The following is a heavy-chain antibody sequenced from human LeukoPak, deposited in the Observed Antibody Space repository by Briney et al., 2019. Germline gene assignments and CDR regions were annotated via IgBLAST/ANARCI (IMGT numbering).Heavy chain of an antibody. D-gene: IGHD6-25*01. V-gene: IGHV3-53*04. J-gene: IGHJ6*02. CDR1: GFTVSSNY. CDR2: IYSGGST. Sequence: GGSLRLSCAASGFTVSSNYMSWVRQAPGKGLEWVSVIYSGGSTYYADSVKGRFTISRHNFKNTLYLQMNSLRAEDTAVYYCARDSGSYYGMDVWGQGATVTVSS. CDR3: ARDSGSYYGMDV.